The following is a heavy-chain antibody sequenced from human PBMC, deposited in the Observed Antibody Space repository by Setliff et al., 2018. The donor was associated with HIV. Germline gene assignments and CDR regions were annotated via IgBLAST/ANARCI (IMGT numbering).Heavy chain of an antibody. Sequence: PSVKVSCKASGYIFSTYGISWVRQTPGQGLEWMGWISPYNGNTKYAQKFQGRVTMSTDTSTSTAYMEVRSLRSDDTAVYYCARDLRGFNNWFDPWGQGTLVTVS. J-gene: IGHJ5*02. D-gene: IGHD3-9*01. CDR2: ISPYNGNT. V-gene: IGHV1-18*01. CDR1: GYIFSTYG. CDR3: ARDLRGFNNWFDP.